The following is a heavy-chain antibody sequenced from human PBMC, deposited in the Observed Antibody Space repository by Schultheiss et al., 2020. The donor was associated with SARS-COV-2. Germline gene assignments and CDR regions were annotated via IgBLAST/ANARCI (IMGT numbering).Heavy chain of an antibody. D-gene: IGHD1-14*01. Sequence: SETLSLTCAVYGGSFSGYYWSWIRQPPGKGLEWIGEINHSGSTNYNPSLKSRVTISVDKSKNQFSLRLSSVTAAATAVYYRARRRSGNHVFDVWGQGTMVTVSS. CDR3: ARRRSGNHVFDV. CDR1: GGSFSGYY. V-gene: IGHV4-34*01. CDR2: INHSGST. J-gene: IGHJ3*01.